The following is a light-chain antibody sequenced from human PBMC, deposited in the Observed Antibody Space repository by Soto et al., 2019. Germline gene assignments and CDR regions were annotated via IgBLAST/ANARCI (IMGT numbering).Light chain of an antibody. Sequence: QSVLTQPPSVSGAPGQGVTISCTGSSSNLGAGFDVHWYQQLPGTAPKLLMYGNNNRPSGVPDRFSGSRSGTSASLAITGLQTEDEADYYCSSYTTSSTRVFGGGTKLTVL. CDR3: SSYTTSSTRV. J-gene: IGLJ2*01. CDR1: SSNLGAGFD. CDR2: GNN. V-gene: IGLV1-40*01.